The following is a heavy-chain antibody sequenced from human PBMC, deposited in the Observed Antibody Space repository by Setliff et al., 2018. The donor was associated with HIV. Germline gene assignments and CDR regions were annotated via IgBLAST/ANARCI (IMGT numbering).Heavy chain of an antibody. CDR3: AREGVPTADEEWYYFDQ. CDR2: IIPIFGTA. D-gene: IGHD2-2*01. V-gene: IGHV1-69*13. J-gene: IGHJ4*02. Sequence: SVKVSCKASGGTFSSYAISWVRQAPGQGLEWMGGIIPIFGTANYAQKFQGRVTITADESTSTAYMELSSLRSEDTAVYYCAREGVPTADEEWYYFDQWGQGTLVTVSS. CDR1: GGTFSSYA.